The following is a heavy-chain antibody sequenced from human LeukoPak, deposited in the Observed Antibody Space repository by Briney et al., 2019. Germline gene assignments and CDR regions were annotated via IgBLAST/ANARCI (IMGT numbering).Heavy chain of an antibody. CDR3: ARVYPGYSYGEN. CDR1: GGTFSSYA. J-gene: IGHJ4*02. CDR2: ITPIFGTA. Sequence: ASVKVSCKASGGTFSSYAISWVRQAPGQGLEWMGRITPIFGTANYAQKFQGRVTITTDESTSTAYMELSSLRSEDTAVYYCARVYPGYSYGENWGQGTLVTVSS. D-gene: IGHD5-18*01. V-gene: IGHV1-69*05.